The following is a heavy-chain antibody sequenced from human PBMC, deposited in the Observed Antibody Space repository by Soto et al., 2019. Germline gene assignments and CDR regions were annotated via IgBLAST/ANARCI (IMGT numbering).Heavy chain of an antibody. D-gene: IGHD4-17*01. CDR2: IVVGSGNT. J-gene: IGHJ4*02. CDR3: AVSTVPNLHYFDY. CDR1: GFTFTSSA. Sequence: SVKVSCKASGFTFTSSAMQWVRQARGQRLEWIGWIVVGSGNTNYAQKFQERVTITRDMSTSTAYMELSSLRSEDTAVYYCAVSTVPNLHYFDYWGQGTLVTVSS. V-gene: IGHV1-58*02.